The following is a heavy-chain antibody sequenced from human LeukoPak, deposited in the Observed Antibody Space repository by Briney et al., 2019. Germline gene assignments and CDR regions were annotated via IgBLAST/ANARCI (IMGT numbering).Heavy chain of an antibody. D-gene: IGHD6-19*01. V-gene: IGHV3-11*06. CDR2: ISSSSSYT. CDR1: GFTLSDYY. J-gene: IGHJ4*02. CDR3: ARVSGWEFDY. Sequence: GGSLRLSCAASGFTLSDYYMSWIRQAPGKGLEWVSYISSSSSYTNYADSVKGRFTISRDNAKNSLYLQMNSLRAEDTAVYYCARVSGWEFDYWGQGTLVTVSS.